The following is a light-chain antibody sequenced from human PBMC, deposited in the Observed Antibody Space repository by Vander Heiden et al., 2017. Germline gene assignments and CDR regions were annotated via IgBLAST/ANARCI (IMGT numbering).Light chain of an antibody. CDR2: GAS. CDR1: QSVGSTN. Sequence: EIVLTQSSGTLSVSPGERATLSCRASQSVGSTNLAWYQQKPGQAPRLLIFGASTRATDIPDRFTGSGSGTDFTLTISRLEPEDSAVYYCQQYSRSLWTFGQGTKVEIK. CDR3: QQYSRSLWT. V-gene: IGKV3-20*01. J-gene: IGKJ1*01.